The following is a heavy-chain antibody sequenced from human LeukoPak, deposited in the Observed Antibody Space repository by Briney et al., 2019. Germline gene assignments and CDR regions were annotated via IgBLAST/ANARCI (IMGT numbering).Heavy chain of an antibody. J-gene: IGHJ4*02. V-gene: IGHV3-23*01. D-gene: IGHD4-17*01. CDR1: GITFSTYA. CDR2: ISETGAST. CDR3: ARGPNFGDYVDFLDS. Sequence: GGSLRLSCAASGITFSTYAMTWVRQAPGKGLEWVSRISETGASTYYTDSVKGRFTISRDDAKSTLFLQMNNLRAEDSALYYCARGPNFGDYVDFLDSWGQGTLVTVSS.